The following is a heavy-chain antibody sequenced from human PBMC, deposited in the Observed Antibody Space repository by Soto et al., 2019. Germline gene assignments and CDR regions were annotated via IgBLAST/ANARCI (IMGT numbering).Heavy chain of an antibody. CDR3: AKDRDSSSYYYYMDV. D-gene: IGHD2-15*01. J-gene: IGHJ6*03. CDR1: GFTFSSYA. CDR2: ISGSGGST. Sequence: GGSLRLSCAASGFTFSSYAMSWVRQAPGKGLEWVSAISGSGGSTYYADSVKGRFTISRDNSKNTLYLQMNSLRAEDTAVYYCAKDRDSSSYYYYMDVWGKGTTVTVSS. V-gene: IGHV3-23*01.